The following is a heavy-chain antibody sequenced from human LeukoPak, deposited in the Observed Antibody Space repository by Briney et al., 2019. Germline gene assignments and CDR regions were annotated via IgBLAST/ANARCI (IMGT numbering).Heavy chain of an antibody. J-gene: IGHJ4*02. CDR3: AKDLLSYGDY. CDR2: ISGSGGST. Sequence: GGSLRLSCAASRFTFSSYAMSWVRQAPGKELEWVLAISGSGGSTYYADSVKGRFTISRDNSKNTLYLQMNSLRAEDTAVYYCAKDLLSYGDYWGQGTLVTVSS. V-gene: IGHV3-23*01. CDR1: RFTFSSYA. D-gene: IGHD5-18*01.